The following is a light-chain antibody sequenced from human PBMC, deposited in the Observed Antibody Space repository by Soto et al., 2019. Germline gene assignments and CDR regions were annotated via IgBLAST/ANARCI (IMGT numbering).Light chain of an antibody. CDR2: AAS. CDR1: QSISSY. CDR3: QQSYRTPRT. V-gene: IGKV1-39*01. J-gene: IGKJ2*01. Sequence: DIQMTQSPSSLSASVGDRVTITCRASQSISSYLNWYQQKPGKAPKLLIYAASSLQSGVPSRFSGSGSGTDFTLTISSLQPDDFATYYCQQSYRTPRTFGQGTKLEIK.